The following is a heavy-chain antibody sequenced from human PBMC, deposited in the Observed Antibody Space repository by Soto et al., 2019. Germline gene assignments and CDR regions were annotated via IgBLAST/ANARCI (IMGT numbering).Heavy chain of an antibody. CDR2: IHDSYST. V-gene: IGHV4-61*01. CDR1: GGSFSSSSFY. J-gene: IGHJ6*02. CDR3: ARVPSRPLTADHKGAWIPYYAMDV. Sequence: PXATLSLPCTVSGGSFSSSSFYWSCLRQSPGRGLEWIGYIHDSYSTNYSPSLKSRVTISVDTSKNQFALRLRPVTTADTAVYYCARVPSRPLTADHKGAWIPYYAMDVWGQGTTVTYSS. D-gene: IGHD7-27*01.